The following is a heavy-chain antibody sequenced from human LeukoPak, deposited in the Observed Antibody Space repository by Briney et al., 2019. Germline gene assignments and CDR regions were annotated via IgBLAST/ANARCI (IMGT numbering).Heavy chain of an antibody. V-gene: IGHV3-30*02. Sequence: GGSLRLSCAASGFTFSSYGMHWVRQAPGKGLGWVAFIRYDGSNKYYADSVKGRFTISRDNSKNTLYLQMNSLRAEDTAVYYCARLFSSYYYDSSGYYPGDYWGQGTLVTVSS. CDR1: GFTFSSYG. D-gene: IGHD3-22*01. CDR2: IRYDGSNK. CDR3: ARLFSSYYYDSSGYYPGDY. J-gene: IGHJ4*02.